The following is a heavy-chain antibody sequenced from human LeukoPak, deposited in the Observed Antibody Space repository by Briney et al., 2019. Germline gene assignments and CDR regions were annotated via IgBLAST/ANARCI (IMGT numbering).Heavy chain of an antibody. CDR1: GGSISNSNYY. J-gene: IGHJ2*01. CDR2: INHSGST. Sequence: SETLSLTCTVSGGSISNSNYYWGWIRQPPGKGLEWIGEINHSGSTNYNPSLKSRVTISVDTSKNQFSLKLSSVTAADTAVYYCARLPTRSPKQWYFDLWGRGTLVTVSS. V-gene: IGHV4-39*07. CDR3: ARLPTRSPKQWYFDL.